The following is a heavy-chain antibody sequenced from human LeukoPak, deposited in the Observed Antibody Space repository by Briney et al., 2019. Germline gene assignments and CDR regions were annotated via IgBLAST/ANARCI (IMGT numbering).Heavy chain of an antibody. V-gene: IGHV3-48*03. J-gene: IGHJ4*02. CDR1: GFNFRSYE. CDR2: ISNTDETR. D-gene: IGHD6-19*01. CDR3: AREIVSAVAGNFDY. Sequence: GRSLRLSCAASGFNFRSYEMNWVRQAPGKGLEWVSYISNTDETRTYADSVKGRFTTSRDNAKNSLHLEMNSLRAEDTAVYYCAREIVSAVAGNFDYWGQGTLVTVSS.